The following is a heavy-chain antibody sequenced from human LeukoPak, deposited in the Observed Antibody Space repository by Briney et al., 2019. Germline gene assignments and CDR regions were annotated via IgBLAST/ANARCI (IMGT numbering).Heavy chain of an antibody. CDR3: AKIGFSSSWSEFDN. J-gene: IGHJ4*02. CDR2: INHSGTT. CDR1: GGSFSGNY. V-gene: IGHV4-34*01. D-gene: IGHD6-13*01. Sequence: SETLSLTCAVYGGSFSGNYWSWVRQPSGKGLEWIGEINHSGTTYYNPSLKSRVTMSVDTSKKQFSLKLSSLSAADTAVYYCAKIGFSSSWSEFDNWGQGNLVTVSS.